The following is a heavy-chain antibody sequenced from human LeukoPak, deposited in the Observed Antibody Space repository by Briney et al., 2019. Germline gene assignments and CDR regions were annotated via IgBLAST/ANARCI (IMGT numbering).Heavy chain of an antibody. D-gene: IGHD6-13*01. CDR2: VYYSGST. CDR3: ARRSSSWYSRFDP. V-gene: IGHV4-39*01. J-gene: IGHJ5*02. Sequence: SETLSLTCTVSGGSISSSSYYWGWIRQPPGQGLEWVGSVYYSGSTYYNPSLNRRVTISVDTSKTQFSLMLSSVAAADTALYYCARRSSSWYSRFDPWGQGTLVTVSS. CDR1: GGSISSSSYY.